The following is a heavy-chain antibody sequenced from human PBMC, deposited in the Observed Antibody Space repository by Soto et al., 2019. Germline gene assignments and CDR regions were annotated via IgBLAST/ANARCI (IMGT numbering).Heavy chain of an antibody. V-gene: IGHV1-69*13. J-gene: IGHJ5*01. CDR1: GGTFSSYA. Sequence: SMKVSCKTSGGTFSSYAISWVRQAPGQGLEWIGGIVPIVDTSTYAQKFQGRVTITADESTSTAYMELSSLRSEDTAVYYCARYPGDIVVLLAALGPHWFDPWGQGTLVTVSS. CDR3: ARYPGDIVVLLAALGPHWFDP. CDR2: IVPIVDTS. D-gene: IGHD2-15*01.